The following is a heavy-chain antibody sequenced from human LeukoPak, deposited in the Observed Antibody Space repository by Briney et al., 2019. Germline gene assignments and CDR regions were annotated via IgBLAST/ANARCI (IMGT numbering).Heavy chain of an antibody. CDR3: AKTGPYYFEF. J-gene: IGHJ4*02. Sequence: GGSLRLSCAASGFTFSTYIMNWVRQAPGKGLEWVSSISGSSTYIDYADSVKGRLTISRDNAENSLYLQMNSLRAEDTAVYYCAKTGPYYFEFWGQGTLVTVSS. CDR1: GFTFSTYI. CDR2: ISGSSTYI. V-gene: IGHV3-21*04.